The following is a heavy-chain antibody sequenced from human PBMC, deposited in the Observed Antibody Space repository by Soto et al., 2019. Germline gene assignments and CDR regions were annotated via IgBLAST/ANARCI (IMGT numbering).Heavy chain of an antibody. V-gene: IGHV4-4*02. CDR3: VRAPHY. CDR1: GDSVSGTHW. CDR2: IHHSGST. J-gene: IGHJ4*02. Sequence: QVQLQESGPGLVKPSGTLSLTCAVSGDSVSGTHWWSWVRQPPEKGLEWVGEIHHSGSTNYNPSLXSXXSIAVDNAKNQFALKLTSVTAADTAMYYCVRAPHYWGQGALVTVSS.